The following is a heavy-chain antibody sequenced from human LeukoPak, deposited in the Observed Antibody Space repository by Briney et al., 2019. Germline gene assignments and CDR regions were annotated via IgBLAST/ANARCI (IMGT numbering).Heavy chain of an antibody. CDR3: ARELSGRGAY. D-gene: IGHD1-26*01. CDR2: ISYDGSNK. Sequence: GVSLRLSCAASGFTFSSYAMHWVRQAPGKGLEWVAVISYDGSNKYYADSVKGRFTISRDNSKNTLYLQMNSLRAEDTAVYYCARELSGRGAYWGQGTLVTVSS. CDR1: GFTFSSYA. J-gene: IGHJ4*02. V-gene: IGHV3-30*04.